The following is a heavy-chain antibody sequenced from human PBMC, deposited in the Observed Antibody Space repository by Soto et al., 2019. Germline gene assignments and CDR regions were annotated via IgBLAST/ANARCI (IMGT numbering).Heavy chain of an antibody. J-gene: IGHJ6*02. Sequence: TLSLTCTVSVASISSGGYYWSWILQHPGKGLEWIGYIHHSGNTHYNPSLKSRLTISVDTSKNQFSLKLSSVTAADTALYYCARVGFGALTYYNGMDVWGRGTTVTVSS. V-gene: IGHV4-31*02. D-gene: IGHD3-10*01. CDR1: VASISSGGYY. CDR3: ARVGFGALTYYNGMDV. CDR2: IHHSGNT.